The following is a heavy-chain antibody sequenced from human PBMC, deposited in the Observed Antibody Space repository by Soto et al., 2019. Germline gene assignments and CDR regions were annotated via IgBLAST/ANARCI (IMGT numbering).Heavy chain of an antibody. J-gene: IGHJ6*02. CDR2: IKGDGSST. CDR1: VFTFSTYW. Sequence: EVQLVESGGGLVQPGGSLRLSCAASVFTFSTYWMHWVRQAPGTGLEWVSRIKGDGSSTSYADSVKGRFTISRDNAKNTLYLQMNSLGAEDTAVYWCARGIRNYYGVDVWGQGTTVTVSS. CDR3: ARGIRNYYGVDV. V-gene: IGHV3-74*01.